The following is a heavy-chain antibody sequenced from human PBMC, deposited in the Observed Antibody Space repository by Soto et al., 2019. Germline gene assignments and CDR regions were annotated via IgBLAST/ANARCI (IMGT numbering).Heavy chain of an antibody. CDR1: GFTFSSYA. CDR3: ANFGGFYSGSYWGFDY. V-gene: IGHV3-23*01. Sequence: EVQLLESGGGLVQPGGSLRLSCAASGFTFSSYAMSWVRQAPGKGLEWVSAISGSGGSTYYADSVKGRFTISRDNSKNTLYLQMNSLRAEDTAVYYCANFGGFYSGSYWGFDYWGQGTLVTVSS. J-gene: IGHJ4*02. CDR2: ISGSGGST. D-gene: IGHD1-26*01.